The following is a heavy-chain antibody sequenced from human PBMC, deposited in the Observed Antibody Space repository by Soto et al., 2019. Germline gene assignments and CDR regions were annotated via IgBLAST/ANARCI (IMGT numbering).Heavy chain of an antibody. CDR2: IIPILGIA. CDR1: GGTFSSYT. J-gene: IGHJ4*02. D-gene: IGHD2-2*02. CDR3: AMEYCSSTSCYRDY. V-gene: IGHV1-69*02. Sequence: QVQLVQSGAEVTKPGSSVKVSCKASGGTFSSYTISWVRQAPGQGLEWMGRIIPILGIANYAQKIQGRATITADKSTSTAYMELSSLRSEDTAVYYCAMEYCSSTSCYRDYWGQGTLVTVSS.